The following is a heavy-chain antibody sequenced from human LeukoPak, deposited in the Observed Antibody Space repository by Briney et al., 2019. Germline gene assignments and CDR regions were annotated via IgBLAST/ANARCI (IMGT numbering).Heavy chain of an antibody. CDR1: GGSFSGYY. V-gene: IGHV4-34*01. CDR2: INYVGSI. Sequence: PSETLSLTCGVYGGSFSGYYWTWIRQSPGKGLEWIGEINYVGSINYNPSLKSRVTISVDTSKSQFSLDLNSVTAADTAVYYCARFFQYSGSNCHYLDSWGQGTLVTVSS. D-gene: IGHD3-22*01. CDR3: ARFFQYSGSNCHYLDS. J-gene: IGHJ4*02.